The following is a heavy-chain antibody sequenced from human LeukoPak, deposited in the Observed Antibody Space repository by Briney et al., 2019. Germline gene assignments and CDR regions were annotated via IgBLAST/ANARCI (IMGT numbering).Heavy chain of an antibody. CDR1: GGSFSGYY. J-gene: IGHJ4*02. CDR3: ARAVLGVVISYYFDY. D-gene: IGHD3-3*01. V-gene: IGHV4-34*01. CDR2: INHSGST. Sequence: PSETLSLTCAVYGGSFSGYYWSWIRQPPGKGLEWIGEINHSGSTNYNPSLKSRVTISVDTSKNQFSLKPSSVTAADTAVYYCARAVLGVVISYYFDYWGQGTLVTVSS.